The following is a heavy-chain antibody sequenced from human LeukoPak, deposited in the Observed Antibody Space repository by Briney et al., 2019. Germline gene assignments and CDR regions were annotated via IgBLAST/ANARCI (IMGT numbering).Heavy chain of an antibody. D-gene: IGHD4-17*01. CDR3: ARNTGYGDYPYLDY. V-gene: IGHV4-59*01. J-gene: IGHJ4*02. CDR1: GGSISSYF. Sequence: PSESLSLTCTVSGGSISSYFSSWFRQPPGKGLEWIGYIYYSASTNYHPSLKSRVTISLDRSKNQFSLKLRSVTAADTAVYYCARNTGYGDYPYLDYWGQGTLVTVS. CDR2: IYYSAST.